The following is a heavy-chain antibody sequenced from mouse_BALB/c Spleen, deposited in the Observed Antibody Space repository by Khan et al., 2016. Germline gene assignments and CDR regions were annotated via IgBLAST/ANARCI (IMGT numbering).Heavy chain of an antibody. V-gene: IGHV14-3*02. CDR2: IDPANGNT. J-gene: IGHJ3*01. D-gene: IGHD1-2*01. CDR1: GFNIKDTY. Sequence: VQLKQSGAELVKPGASVKLSCTASGFNIKDTYMHWVKQRPEQGLEWIGRIDPANGNTKYDPKFQGKATITADTSSNTAYLQLSSLTSEDTAVXYWALITTATFAYWGQGTLVTVSA. CDR3: ALITTATFAY.